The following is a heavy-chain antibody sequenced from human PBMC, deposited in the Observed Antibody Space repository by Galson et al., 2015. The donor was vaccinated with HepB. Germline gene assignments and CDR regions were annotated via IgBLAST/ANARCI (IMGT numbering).Heavy chain of an antibody. CDR2: ISYDGSNK. CDR3: ARDLLYDFWSGGENYYYGMDV. D-gene: IGHD3-3*01. CDR1: GFTFSSYA. Sequence: SLRLSCAASGFTFSSYAMHWVRQAPGKGLEWVAVISYDGSNKYYADSVKGRFTISRDNSKNTLYLQMNSLRAEDTAVYYCARDLLYDFWSGGENYYYGMDVWGQGTTVTVSS. J-gene: IGHJ6*02. V-gene: IGHV3-30-3*01.